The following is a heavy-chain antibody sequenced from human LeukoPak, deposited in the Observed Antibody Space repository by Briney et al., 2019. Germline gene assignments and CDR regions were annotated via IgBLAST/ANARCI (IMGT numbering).Heavy chain of an antibody. V-gene: IGHV3-23*01. D-gene: IGHD3-10*01. CDR1: GFTFSNYG. CDR2: ISGSGGST. Sequence: GGSLRLSCAASGFTFSNYGMSWVRQAPGKGLEWVSAISGSGGSTYYADSVKGRFTISRDNSKNTLYLQMNSLRAEDTAVYYCAKDLLYYYGSGSPIGPWDYWGQGTLVTVSS. J-gene: IGHJ4*02. CDR3: AKDLLYYYGSGSPIGPWDY.